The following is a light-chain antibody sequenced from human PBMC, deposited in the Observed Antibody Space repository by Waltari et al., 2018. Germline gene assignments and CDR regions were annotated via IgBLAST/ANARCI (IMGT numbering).Light chain of an antibody. CDR1: QSISSY. V-gene: IGKV1-39*01. CDR3: QQSYSTPPVT. J-gene: IGKJ1*01. CDR2: AAS. Sequence: DIQMTQSPSSLSASVGDRVTITCRASQSISSYLNWYQQKPGKAPKFLIYAASSLQSGVPPRFSGNGSGTDFTLTISSLQPEDFATYYCQQSYSTPPVTFGQGTKVEIK.